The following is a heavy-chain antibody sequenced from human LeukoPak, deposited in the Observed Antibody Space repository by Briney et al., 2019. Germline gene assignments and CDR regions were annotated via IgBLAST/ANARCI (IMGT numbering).Heavy chain of an antibody. J-gene: IGHJ4*02. Sequence: SETLSLTCTVSGGSMNNYYWNWIRQPPGKGLEWIGYIYYSGSTNYNPSLKSRVTISVDTSKNQFTLKLSSVTAADTAVYYCARGRYGWLPFDFWGQGTLVTVSS. CDR2: IYYSGST. CDR3: ARGRYGWLPFDF. CDR1: GGSMNNYY. V-gene: IGHV4-59*01. D-gene: IGHD3-16*01.